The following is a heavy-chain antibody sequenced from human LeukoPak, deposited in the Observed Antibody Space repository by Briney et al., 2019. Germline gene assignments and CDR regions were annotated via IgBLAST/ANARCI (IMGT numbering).Heavy chain of an antibody. CDR1: GGSISSGPYY. D-gene: IGHD3-9*01. Sequence: SETLSLTCSVSGGSISSGPYYWGWIRQPAGKGLEWIGRIYPSGATNYNPSLKSHVTILIDTSANQFSLKLNSVTAADTAVYFCARWNNDVLTGYYDSFDYWGQGILVTVSS. J-gene: IGHJ4*02. V-gene: IGHV4-61*02. CDR3: ARWNNDVLTGYYDSFDY. CDR2: IYPSGAT.